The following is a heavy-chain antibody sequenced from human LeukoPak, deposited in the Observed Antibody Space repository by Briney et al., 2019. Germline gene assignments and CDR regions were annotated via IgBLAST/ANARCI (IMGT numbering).Heavy chain of an antibody. D-gene: IGHD3-3*01. Sequence: EASVTVSCKASGGTFSSYAISWVRQAPGQGLEWMGRIIPIPGIANYAQTFQGRVTITADKSTSTASMELSSLRSEDTAVYYCARGDTYYDFWSGYYTPGYYYYYYYGMDVWGQGTTVTVSS. CDR2: IIPIPGIA. CDR3: ARGDTYYDFWSGYYTPGYYYYYYYGMDV. CDR1: GGTFSSYA. J-gene: IGHJ6*02. V-gene: IGHV1-69*04.